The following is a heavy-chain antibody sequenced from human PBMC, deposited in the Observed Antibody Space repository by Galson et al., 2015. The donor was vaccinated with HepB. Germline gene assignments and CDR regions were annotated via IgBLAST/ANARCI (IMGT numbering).Heavy chain of an antibody. Sequence: VKVSCKASGYTFTSYGISWVRQAPGQGLEWMGWISAYNGNTNYAQKLQGRVTMTTDTSTSTAYMELRSLRSDDTAVYYCARDYPLHYYDSSGYYLGFDYWGQGTLVTVSS. D-gene: IGHD3-22*01. V-gene: IGHV1-18*04. CDR2: ISAYNGNT. J-gene: IGHJ4*02. CDR3: ARDYPLHYYDSSGYYLGFDY. CDR1: GYTFTSYG.